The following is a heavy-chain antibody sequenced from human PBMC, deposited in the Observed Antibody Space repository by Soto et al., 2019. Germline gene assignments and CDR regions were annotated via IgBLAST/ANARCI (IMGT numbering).Heavy chain of an antibody. CDR2: ISGSGGSI. V-gene: IGHV3-23*01. J-gene: IGHJ6*02. CDR3: VKGYWKGDV. CDR1: GFTFSTYA. D-gene: IGHD1-1*01. Sequence: EVQLLESGGGLVQPGGSLRLSCAASGFTFSTYAMNWVRQAPGNGLEWVSAISGSGGSIHYADSVKGRFTISRDNSKNTLYLLMNSLRDEDTAVYHCVKGYWKGDVWGQGTTVTVSS.